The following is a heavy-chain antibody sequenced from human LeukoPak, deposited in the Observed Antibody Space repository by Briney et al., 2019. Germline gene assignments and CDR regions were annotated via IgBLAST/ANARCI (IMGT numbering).Heavy chain of an antibody. V-gene: IGHV4-61*02. CDR2: IYTSGST. CDR1: GGSISSGSYN. Sequence: SETLSLTCTVSGGSISSGSYNWSWIRQPAGKGLEWIGRIYTSGSTNYNPSLKSRVTISVDTSKNQFSLKLSSVTAADTAVFYCARHTGYSSDWYPDYWGQGTLVTVSS. J-gene: IGHJ4*02. CDR3: ARHTGYSSDWYPDY. D-gene: IGHD6-19*01.